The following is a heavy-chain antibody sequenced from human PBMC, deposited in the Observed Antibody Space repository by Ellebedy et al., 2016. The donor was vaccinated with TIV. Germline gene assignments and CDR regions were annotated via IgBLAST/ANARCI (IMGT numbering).Heavy chain of an antibody. CDR3: ARQRVEMGGDY. CDR2: IYYSGST. J-gene: IGHJ4*02. Sequence: SETLSLTCTVSGGSISSSSYYWGWIRQPPGKGLEWIGSIYYSGSTYYNPSLKSRVTISVDTSKNQFSLKLSSVTAADTAVYYCARQRVEMGGDYWGQGTLVTVSS. V-gene: IGHV4-39*01. CDR1: GGSISSSSYY. D-gene: IGHD5-24*01.